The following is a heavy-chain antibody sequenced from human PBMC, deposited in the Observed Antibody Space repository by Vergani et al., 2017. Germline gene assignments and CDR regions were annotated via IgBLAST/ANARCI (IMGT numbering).Heavy chain of an antibody. CDR3: ARGSRGVIIPDAFDI. J-gene: IGHJ3*02. CDR2: IYYSGST. V-gene: IGHV4-59*01. CDR1: GGSISSYY. D-gene: IGHD3-10*01. Sequence: QVQLQESGSGLVKPSQTLSLTCTVSGGSISSYYWSWIRQPPGKGLEWIGYIYYSGSTNYNPSLKSRVTISVDTSKNQFSLKLSSVTAADTAVYYCARGSRGVIIPDAFDIWGQGTMVTVSS.